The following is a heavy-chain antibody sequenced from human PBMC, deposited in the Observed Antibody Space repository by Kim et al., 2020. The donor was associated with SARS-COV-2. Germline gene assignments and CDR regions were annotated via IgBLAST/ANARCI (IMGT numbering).Heavy chain of an antibody. J-gene: IGHJ1*01. CDR1: GYTVTYSY. Sequence: GGSLRLSCAASGYTVTYSYMGWVRQAPGKGLEWVSFIYSGGNTIYADSVKGRLNISRDHSKNTLYLQMNNLRAEDTAVYYCATVVFYYDAGYFKNWGQGTLVIVSS. CDR3: ATVVFYYDAGYFKN. D-gene: IGHD3-22*01. CDR2: IYSGGNT. V-gene: IGHV3-66*01.